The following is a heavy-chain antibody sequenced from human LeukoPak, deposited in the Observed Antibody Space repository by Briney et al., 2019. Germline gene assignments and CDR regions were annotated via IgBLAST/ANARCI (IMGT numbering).Heavy chain of an antibody. J-gene: IGHJ4*02. D-gene: IGHD1-26*01. CDR3: AKGFDLRGRYYYFDY. CDR1: GFTFDDYA. CDR2: TIWNIGSI. Sequence: YLRLSCAASGFTFDDYAMHWVRQAPGKGLEWVSGTIWNIGSIGYADSVKGRFTISRDNAKNSLYLQMNSLRAEDTALYYCAKGFDLRGRYYYFDYWGQGTLVTVSS. V-gene: IGHV3-9*01.